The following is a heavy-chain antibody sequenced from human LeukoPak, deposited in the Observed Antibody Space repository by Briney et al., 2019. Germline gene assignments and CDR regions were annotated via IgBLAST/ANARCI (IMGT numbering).Heavy chain of an antibody. Sequence: PGGSLRLSCTASGFTFGDYAMSWVRQAPGKGLEWVGFIRSKAYGGTTEYAASVKGRFTISRDDSKSIAYLQMNSLKTEDTALYYGTRARRYFDGLLYYFDYWGQGTLVTVSS. D-gene: IGHD3-9*01. V-gene: IGHV3-49*04. J-gene: IGHJ4*02. CDR3: TRARRYFDGLLYYFDY. CDR2: IRSKAYGGTT. CDR1: GFTFGDYA.